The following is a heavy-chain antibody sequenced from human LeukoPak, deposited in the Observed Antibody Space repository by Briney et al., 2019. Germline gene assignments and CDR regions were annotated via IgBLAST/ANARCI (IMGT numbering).Heavy chain of an antibody. CDR1: GHTFKNYR. CDR3: AIRGHSNAFDY. J-gene: IGHJ4*02. V-gene: IGHV3-21*01. Sequence: GGSLRLSCAASGHTFKNYRMNWVRQAPGKGLEWVSYITSSSSYIYYGDSVKGRFAISRDSAKNSLYLQLNSLRAEDTAVYYCAIRGHSNAFDYWGQGTLVTVSS. D-gene: IGHD5-18*01. CDR2: ITSSSSYI.